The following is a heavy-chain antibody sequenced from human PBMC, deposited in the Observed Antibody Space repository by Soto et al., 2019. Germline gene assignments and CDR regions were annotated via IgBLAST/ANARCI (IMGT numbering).Heavy chain of an antibody. V-gene: IGHV4-59*01. CDR2: IFYSGGT. Sequence: SETLSLTCAVYGGSFSAYYWSWVRQPPGKGLQWIGYIFYSGGTAYNPSLKSRVTISLDMSKKQISLKLSSVTTADTATYFCARLQLVQKVIDYWGQGALVTVSS. D-gene: IGHD1-1*01. CDR3: ARLQLVQKVIDY. CDR1: GGSFSAYY. J-gene: IGHJ4*02.